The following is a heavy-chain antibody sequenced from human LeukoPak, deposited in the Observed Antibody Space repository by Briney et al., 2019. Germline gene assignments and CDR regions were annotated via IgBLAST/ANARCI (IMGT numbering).Heavy chain of an antibody. CDR1: GGSFSVYY. Sequence: SETLSLTCAVYGGSFSVYYWSWIRQPPGKGLEWIGSIYYSGSTYYNPSLKSRVTISVDTSKNQFSLKLSSVTAADTAVYYCARGAPGDYYYYMDVWGKGTTVTVSS. V-gene: IGHV4-34*01. CDR2: IYYSGST. J-gene: IGHJ6*03. CDR3: ARGAPGDYYYYMDV.